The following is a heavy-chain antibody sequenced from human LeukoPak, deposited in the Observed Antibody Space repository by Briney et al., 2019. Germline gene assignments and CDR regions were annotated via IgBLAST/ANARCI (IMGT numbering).Heavy chain of an antibody. Sequence: GVSLRLPCAASGFTFSSYSMNWVRQATGKGLEWVSSISSSSSYIYYADSVKGRFTISRDNAKNSLYLQMNSLRAEDTAVYYCARGRWKWLVLFDYWGQGTLVTVSS. D-gene: IGHD6-19*01. V-gene: IGHV3-21*01. CDR2: ISSSSSYI. CDR3: ARGRWKWLVLFDY. J-gene: IGHJ4*02. CDR1: GFTFSSYS.